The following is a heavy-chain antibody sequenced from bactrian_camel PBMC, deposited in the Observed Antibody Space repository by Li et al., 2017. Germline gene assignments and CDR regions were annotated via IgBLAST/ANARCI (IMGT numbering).Heavy chain of an antibody. Sequence: VQLVESGGGLVQPGTSPRPSCVASEFSLYMVWVRQAPGKGLEWVASIYNQNKYTYYTDAVKGRFTISRDNLQMNSLNSEDTGLYYCANSLTDTWLRGFGYWGQGTQVTVS. V-gene: IGHV3-2*01. CDR2: IYNQNKYT. J-gene: IGHJ6*01. CDR3: ANSLTDTWLRGFGY. D-gene: IGHD5*01. CDR1: EFSLY.